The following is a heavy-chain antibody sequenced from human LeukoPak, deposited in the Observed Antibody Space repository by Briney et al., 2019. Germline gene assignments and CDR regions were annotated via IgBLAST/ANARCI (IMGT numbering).Heavy chain of an antibody. V-gene: IGHV4-59*12. Sequence: SETLSLTCTVSGGSISSYYWSWIRQPPGKGLEWIGYIYYSGSTNYNPSLKSRVTISVDTSKNQFSLELSSVTAADTAVYYCARLLGVPALNYYYYYMDVWGKGTTVTISS. CDR1: GGSISSYY. CDR3: ARLLGVPALNYYYYYMDV. CDR2: IYYSGST. D-gene: IGHD2-2*01. J-gene: IGHJ6*03.